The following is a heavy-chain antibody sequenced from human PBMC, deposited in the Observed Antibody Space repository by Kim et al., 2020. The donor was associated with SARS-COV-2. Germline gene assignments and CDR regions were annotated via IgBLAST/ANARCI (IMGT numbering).Heavy chain of an antibody. D-gene: IGHD1-7*01. CDR3: ARDTILDNWNYDYYYYYGMDV. Sequence: GGSLRLSCAASGFTFSSYSMNWVRQAPGKGLEWVSYISSSSSTIYYADSVKGRFTISRDNAKNSLYLQMNSLRDEDTAVYYCARDTILDNWNYDYYYYYGMDVWGQGTTVTVSS. CDR2: ISSSSSTI. CDR1: GFTFSSYS. J-gene: IGHJ6*02. V-gene: IGHV3-48*02.